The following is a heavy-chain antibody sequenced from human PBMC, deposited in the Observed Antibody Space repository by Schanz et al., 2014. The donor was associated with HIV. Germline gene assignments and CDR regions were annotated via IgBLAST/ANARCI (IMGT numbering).Heavy chain of an antibody. J-gene: IGHJ6*02. Sequence: EVKLSESGGGLVQPGGSLRLSCVASGFTFSTYAMSWVRQAPGKGLEWVSGMRGSEDSTFYADSVKGRFTISRDNSKNTLYLQMNSLRAEDTAVYYCASTEYPYTTSSDYYYGMDVWGQGTTVTVSS. CDR3: ASTEYPYTTSSDYYYGMDV. V-gene: IGHV3-23*01. D-gene: IGHD6-6*01. CDR1: GFTFSTYA. CDR2: MRGSEDST.